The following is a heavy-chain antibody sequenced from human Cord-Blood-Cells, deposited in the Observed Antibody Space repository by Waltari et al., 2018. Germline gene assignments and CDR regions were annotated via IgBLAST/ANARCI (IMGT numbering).Heavy chain of an antibody. CDR3: ARNHVVVVAATLDYFDY. CDR2: INAGNGNT. D-gene: IGHD2-15*01. V-gene: IGHV1-3*01. J-gene: IGHJ4*02. Sequence: QVQLVQSGAEVKKPGASVKVSCKASGYTFTSYAMHWVRQAPGQRLEWMGWINAGNGNTKYSQKFQGRVTITRDTSASTAYMELSRLRSEDTAVYYCARNHVVVVAATLDYFDYWGQGTLVTVSS. CDR1: GYTFTSYA.